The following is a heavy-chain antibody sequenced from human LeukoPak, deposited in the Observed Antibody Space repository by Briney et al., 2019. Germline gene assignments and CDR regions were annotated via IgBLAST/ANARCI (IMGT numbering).Heavy chain of an antibody. CDR1: GFTFSSYA. CDR2: ISGSGGST. J-gene: IGHJ4*02. V-gene: IGHV3-23*01. Sequence: PGGSLRLSCAASGFTFSSYAMSWVRKAPGKGLGWVSAISGSGGSTYYADSVKGRFTISRDNSKNTLYLQMNSLRAEDTAVYYCAKATNWGIDYWGQGTLVTVSS. CDR3: AKATNWGIDY. D-gene: IGHD7-27*01.